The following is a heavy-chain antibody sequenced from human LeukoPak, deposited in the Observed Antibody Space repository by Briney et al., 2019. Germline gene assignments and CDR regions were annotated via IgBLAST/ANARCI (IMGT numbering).Heavy chain of an antibody. Sequence: PSETLSLTCSVSGASISSDGYYWSWIRQYPGMGLEWIAYIYYTGSPYYNPSLRSRVSISVDTSKNQFSLKLSSVTAADTAMYYCAGWGLRRNYFDYWGQGTLVTVSS. CDR1: GASISSDGYY. J-gene: IGHJ4*02. D-gene: IGHD5-12*01. CDR2: IYYTGSP. CDR3: AGWGLRRNYFDY. V-gene: IGHV4-31*03.